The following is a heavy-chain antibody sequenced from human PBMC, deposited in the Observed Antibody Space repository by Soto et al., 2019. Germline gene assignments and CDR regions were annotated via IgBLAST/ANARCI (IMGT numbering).Heavy chain of an antibody. CDR2: ISGRGGSA. D-gene: IGHD3-10*01. CDR3: AKDASAGGYYYYGMDV. V-gene: IGHV3-23*01. CDR1: GFTFSSHA. Sequence: PGGSLRLSCAASGFTFSSHAMSWVRQAPGKGLEWVSTISGRGGSAYYADSVKGRFIISRDNSQNTLYLQMDSLSAEDTAIFYCAKDASAGGYYYYGMDVWGHGXTVTVYS. J-gene: IGHJ6*02.